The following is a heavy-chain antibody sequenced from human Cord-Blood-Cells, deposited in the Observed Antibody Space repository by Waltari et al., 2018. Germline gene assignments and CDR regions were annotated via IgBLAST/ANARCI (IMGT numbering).Heavy chain of an antibody. CDR2: IYSGGST. CDR1: GFTVSSNY. Sequence: EVQLVESGGGLIQPGGSLCLSCAASGFTVSSNYMSWVGQAPGKGLEWVSVIYSGGSTYYADSVKGRFTISRDNSKNTLYLQMNSLRAEDTAVYYCARGYSGYDYAFDIWGQGTMVTVSS. J-gene: IGHJ3*02. V-gene: IGHV3-53*01. D-gene: IGHD5-12*01. CDR3: ARGYSGYDYAFDI.